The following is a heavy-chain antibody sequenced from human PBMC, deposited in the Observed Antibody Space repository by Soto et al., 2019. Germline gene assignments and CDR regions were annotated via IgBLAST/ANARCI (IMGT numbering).Heavy chain of an antibody. V-gene: IGHV4-4*07. CDR1: GGSISSYY. Sequence: QVQLQESGPGLVKPSETLSLTCTVSGGSISSYYWSWIRQPAGKGLEWIGRSYTSWSTNYNPSLKSRVTMSVDTSKNQFSLNLSSVTAADTAVYYCARASWEQLVPLYFDYWGQGTLVTVSS. CDR3: ARASWEQLVPLYFDY. J-gene: IGHJ4*02. CDR2: SYTSWST. D-gene: IGHD6-6*01.